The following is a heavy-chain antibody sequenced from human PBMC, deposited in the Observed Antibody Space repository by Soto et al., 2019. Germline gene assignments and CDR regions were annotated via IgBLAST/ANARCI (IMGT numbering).Heavy chain of an antibody. CDR2: ISGSGGST. J-gene: IGHJ4*02. Sequence: GSLRLSCAASGFTFSSYAMSWVRQAPGKGLEWVSAISGSGGSTYYADSVKGRFTISRDNSKNTLYLQMNSLRAEDTAVYYCAKIGRPMIVVVINGNFDYWGQGTLVTVSS. CDR1: GFTFSSYA. D-gene: IGHD3-22*01. V-gene: IGHV3-23*01. CDR3: AKIGRPMIVVVINGNFDY.